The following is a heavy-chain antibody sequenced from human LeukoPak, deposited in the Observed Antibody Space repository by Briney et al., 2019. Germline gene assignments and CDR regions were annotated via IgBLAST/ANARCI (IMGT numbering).Heavy chain of an antibody. CDR2: IRSTANGYAT. Sequence: GGTLRLSCAASGFTFSGSALHWVRQASGKGLEWVGRIRSTANGYATAYAASVKGRFTISRDDSKNTAYLQMDSLKTEDTAVHYCTGNYYGSGGYADFDYWGQGTLVTVSS. D-gene: IGHD3-10*01. J-gene: IGHJ4*02. V-gene: IGHV3-73*01. CDR3: TGNYYGSGGYADFDY. CDR1: GFTFSGSA.